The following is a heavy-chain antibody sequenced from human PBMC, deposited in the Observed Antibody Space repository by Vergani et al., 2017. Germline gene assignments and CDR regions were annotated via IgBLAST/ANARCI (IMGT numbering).Heavy chain of an antibody. CDR2: TWYDGNNK. CDR3: ARDLRLLYNRFDP. CDR1: GFTSNQYG. Sequence: QVQLVESGGGVVQPGRSLRLSCAASGFTSNQYGMPWVRQAPGKGLEWVAVTWYDGNNKQYADSVQGRFTISRDNSKSPMYLQMNSLRDEDTGVYYCARDLRLLYNRFDPWGKGTLVTVSS. J-gene: IGHJ5*02. V-gene: IGHV3-33*01. D-gene: IGHD1-14*01.